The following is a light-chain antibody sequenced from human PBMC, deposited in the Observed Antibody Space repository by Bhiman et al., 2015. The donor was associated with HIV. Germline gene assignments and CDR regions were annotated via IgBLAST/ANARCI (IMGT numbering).Light chain of an antibody. CDR3: CSYAGSPLV. CDR2: DVS. Sequence: QSALTQPASVSGSPGQSITISCTGSSRDVGGYNYVSWYQQHPGKAPKVMIYDVSNRPSGVSYRFSGSKSGNTASLTISGLQVEDEADYYCCSYAGSPLVFGSGTKVTVL. CDR1: SRDVGGYNY. V-gene: IGLV2-14*03. J-gene: IGLJ1*01.